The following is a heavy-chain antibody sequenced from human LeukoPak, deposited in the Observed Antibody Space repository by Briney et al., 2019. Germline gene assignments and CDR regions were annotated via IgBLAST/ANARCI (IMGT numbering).Heavy chain of an antibody. V-gene: IGHV3-7*05. J-gene: IGHJ2*01. Sequence: GGSLRLSCAASGFTFSNYWMTWVRQAPGKGLEWVANIKQDGGETYYVDSVKGRFTISRDNSKNTLYLQMNSLRAEDTAVYYCAKGPWYFDLWGRGTLVTVSS. CDR1: GFTFSNYW. CDR2: IKQDGGET. CDR3: AKGPWYFDL.